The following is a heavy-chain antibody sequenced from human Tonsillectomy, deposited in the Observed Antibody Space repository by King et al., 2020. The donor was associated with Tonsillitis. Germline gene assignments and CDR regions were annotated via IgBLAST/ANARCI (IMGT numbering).Heavy chain of an antibody. J-gene: IGHJ4*02. V-gene: IGHV4-59*01. D-gene: IGHD3-10*01. CDR3: ARYRDYFDY. CDR2: IYYSGST. Sequence: PLQESGPGLVKPSETLSLTCTVSGGSISSYYWSWIRQPPGKGLEWIGYIYYSGSTNYNPSLKSRVTISVDTSKNQFSLKLSSVTAADTAVYYCARYRDYFDYWGQGTLVTVSS. CDR1: GGSISSYY.